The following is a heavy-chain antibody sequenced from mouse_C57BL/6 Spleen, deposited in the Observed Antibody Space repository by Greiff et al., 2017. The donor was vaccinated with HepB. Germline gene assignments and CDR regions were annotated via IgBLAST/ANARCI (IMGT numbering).Heavy chain of an antibody. V-gene: IGHV1-20*01. D-gene: IGHD2-1*01. CDR2: INPYNGDT. J-gene: IGHJ3*01. CDR3: AYVNFVAY. CDR1: GYSFTGYF. Sequence: VQLQESGPELVKPGDSVKISCKASGYSFTGYFMNWVMQSHGKSLEWIGRINPYNGDTFYNQKFKGKATLTVDKSSSTAHMELRSLTSEDSAVYYCAYVNFVAYWGQGTLVTVSA.